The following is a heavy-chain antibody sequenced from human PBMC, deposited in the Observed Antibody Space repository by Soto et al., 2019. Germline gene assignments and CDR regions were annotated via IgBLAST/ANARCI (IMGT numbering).Heavy chain of an antibody. CDR3: ATRDGGNEPPWYFDV. D-gene: IGHD2-15*01. J-gene: IGHJ2*01. CDR1: GYTFTRYF. V-gene: IGHV1-46*01. Sequence: ASVKVSCKASGYTFTRYFMHWVRQAPGQGLEWMGIINLSGGGTSYSQKFQGRVAMTRDTSTSTVYMEMSSLRSEDTAVYYCATRDGGNEPPWYFDVWGRGALVTVS. CDR2: INLSGGGT.